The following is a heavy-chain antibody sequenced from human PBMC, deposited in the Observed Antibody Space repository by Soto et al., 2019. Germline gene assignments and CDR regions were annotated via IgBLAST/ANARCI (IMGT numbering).Heavy chain of an antibody. D-gene: IGHD5-12*01. CDR1: GFTFSSYW. Sequence: EVQLVESGGGLVQPGESLRLSCAASGFTFSSYWMHWIRQAPGKGLVWVSRVSSDGSSTVYANSVKGRLTISRDNAKNPVYLQMNSLSDEDTAVYYCARGLPNFSSFDSWGQGTLFTVSS. CDR3: ARGLPNFSSFDS. CDR2: VSSDGSST. J-gene: IGHJ4*02. V-gene: IGHV3-74*01.